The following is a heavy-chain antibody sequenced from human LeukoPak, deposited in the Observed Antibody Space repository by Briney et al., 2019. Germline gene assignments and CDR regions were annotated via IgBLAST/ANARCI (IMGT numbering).Heavy chain of an antibody. CDR3: ARDSGSFEYYFDY. J-gene: IGHJ4*02. CDR1: GFTFSSYA. Sequence: PGGSLRLSCAASGFTFSSYAMHWVRQAPGKGLEYVSAISSNGGSTYYANSVKGRFTISRDNAKNTLYLQMNSLRAEDTAVYYCARDSGSFEYYFDYWGQGTLVTVPS. D-gene: IGHD1-26*01. V-gene: IGHV3-64*01. CDR2: ISSNGGST.